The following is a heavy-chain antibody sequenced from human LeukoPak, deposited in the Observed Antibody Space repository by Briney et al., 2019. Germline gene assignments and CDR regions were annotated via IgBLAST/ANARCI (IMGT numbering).Heavy chain of an antibody. CDR3: ARVFRGYSYGPFDY. Sequence: PSETLSLTCTVSGGSISSYYWTWMRQPPGKGLEWIGYIYSTGSTNYNPSLKSRVTVSVDTSKNQFSLRLSSVTAADTAVYYCARVFRGYSYGPFDYWGQGTLVTVSS. D-gene: IGHD5-18*01. J-gene: IGHJ4*02. CDR2: IYSTGST. CDR1: GGSISSYY. V-gene: IGHV4-59*01.